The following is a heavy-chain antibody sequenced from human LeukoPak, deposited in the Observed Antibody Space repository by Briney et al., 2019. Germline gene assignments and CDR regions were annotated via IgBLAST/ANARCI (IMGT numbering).Heavy chain of an antibody. Sequence: HPGGSLRLSCAASGFTFSSYSMNWVRQAPGKGLEWVSYISSSSSTIYYADSVKGRFTISRDNAKNSLYLQMNSLRAEDTAVYYCARELPMVRGPILCDAFDIWGQGTMVTVSS. J-gene: IGHJ3*02. V-gene: IGHV3-48*04. CDR3: ARELPMVRGPILCDAFDI. CDR2: ISSSSSTI. CDR1: GFTFSSYS. D-gene: IGHD3-10*01.